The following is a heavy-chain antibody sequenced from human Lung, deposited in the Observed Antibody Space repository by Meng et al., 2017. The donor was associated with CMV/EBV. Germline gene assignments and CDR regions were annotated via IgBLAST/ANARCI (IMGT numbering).Heavy chain of an antibody. J-gene: IGHJ6*02. CDR2: IKQDGSEK. Sequence: GGSLRLSCAVYGGSSSGYYWSWIRQAPGKGLEWVANIKQDGSEKYYVDSVKGRFTISRDNAKNSLYLQMNSLRAEDTAVYYCAREVLVPAAIRYYYYGMDVXGQRXTVTVSS. D-gene: IGHD2-2*01. CDR3: AREVLVPAAIRYYYYGMDV. V-gene: IGHV3-7*01. CDR1: GGSSSGYY.